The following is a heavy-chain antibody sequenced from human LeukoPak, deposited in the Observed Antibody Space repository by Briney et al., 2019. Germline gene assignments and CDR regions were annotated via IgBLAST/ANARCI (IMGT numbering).Heavy chain of an antibody. CDR1: GDSISPYY. CDR2: IYYSGST. J-gene: IGHJ5*02. Sequence: SETLSLTCTVSGDSISPYYWSWIRQPPGKGLEWIGYIYYSGSTNSNPSLKSRVTISVDTSKNQLSLKLSSVTAADTAVYYCARLSGGSSWSPFDPWGQGTLVTVSS. CDR3: ARLSGGSSWSPFDP. D-gene: IGHD6-13*01. V-gene: IGHV4-59*01.